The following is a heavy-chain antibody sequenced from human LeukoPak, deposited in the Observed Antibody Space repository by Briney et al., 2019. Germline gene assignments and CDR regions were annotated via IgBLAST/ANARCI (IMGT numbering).Heavy chain of an antibody. CDR3: ARSRAFNSGAFDP. CDR1: GASVSSASY. Sequence: SETLSLTCTVSGASVSSASYWTWIRQPPGKGVEWIAHIYNGVNTNYIPSLKSRVTISVDTSKNQFSLRLNSVTAADTAVYYCARSRAFNSGAFDPWGQGSLVTVSS. CDR2: IYNGVNT. D-gene: IGHD1-26*01. J-gene: IGHJ5*02. V-gene: IGHV4-61*01.